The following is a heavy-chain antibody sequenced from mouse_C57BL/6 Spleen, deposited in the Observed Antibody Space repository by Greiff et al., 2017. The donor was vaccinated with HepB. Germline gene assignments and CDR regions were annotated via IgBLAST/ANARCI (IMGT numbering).Heavy chain of an antibody. CDR3: TRRDGYYLHFDY. CDR1: GYTFTDYE. D-gene: IGHD2-3*01. CDR2: IDPETGGT. V-gene: IGHV1-15*01. J-gene: IGHJ2*01. Sequence: VQLQQSGAELVRPGASVTLSCKASGYTFTDYEMHWVKQTPVHGLEWIGAIDPETGGTAYNQKFKGKAILTADKSSSTAYMELRSLTSEDSAVYYCTRRDGYYLHFDYWGQGTTLTVSS.